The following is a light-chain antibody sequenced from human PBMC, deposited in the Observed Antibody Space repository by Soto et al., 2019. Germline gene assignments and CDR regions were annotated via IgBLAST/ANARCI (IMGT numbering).Light chain of an antibody. CDR1: SSDVGSYNL. J-gene: IGLJ3*02. CDR3: CAHAGSRV. Sequence: QSALTQPASVYGSPGQSITISCTGTSSDVGSYNLVSWYQHHPAKAPKLMIYEGSKRPSGVSNRFSGSKSGNTASLTISGLQAEDEADYYCCAHAGSRVFGGGTKLTVL. CDR2: EGS. V-gene: IGLV2-23*01.